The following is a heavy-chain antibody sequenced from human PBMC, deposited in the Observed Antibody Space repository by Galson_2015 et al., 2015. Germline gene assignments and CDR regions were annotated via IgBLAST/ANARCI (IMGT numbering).Heavy chain of an antibody. V-gene: IGHV3-48*04. Sequence: SLRLACAASGFTVRDYCMNWVRQAPGKGLEWISYISNGRSTIYYADSVKGRFTISRDNAENSLDPQMNSLRADDTAVYYCARDANRGGEFDYWGQGALVTVSS. D-gene: IGHD3-10*01. J-gene: IGHJ4*02. CDR1: GFTVRDYC. CDR3: ARDANRGGEFDY. CDR2: ISNGRSTI.